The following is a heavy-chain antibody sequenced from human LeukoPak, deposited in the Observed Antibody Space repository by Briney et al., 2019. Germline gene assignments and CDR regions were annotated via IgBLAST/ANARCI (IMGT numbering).Heavy chain of an antibody. J-gene: IGHJ4*02. Sequence: GGSLRLSCAASGFTFSTYNMNWVRQAPGKWLEGVSSITASSTAIYSAVSVKARFTISRNHAKNLLYLQMNSLRAEDTAVYYCARTYYDILTGYNPYFDYWGQGILVTVSS. CDR1: GFTFSTYN. D-gene: IGHD3-9*01. V-gene: IGHV3-21*01. CDR3: ARTYYDILTGYNPYFDY. CDR2: ITASSTAI.